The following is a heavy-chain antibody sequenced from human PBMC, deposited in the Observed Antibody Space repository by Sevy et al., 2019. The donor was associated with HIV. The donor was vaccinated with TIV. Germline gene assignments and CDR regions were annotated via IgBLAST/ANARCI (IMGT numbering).Heavy chain of an antibody. D-gene: IGHD2-8*02. J-gene: IGHJ6*02. CDR2: IKAKSDGGTI. V-gene: IGHV3-15*01. CDR3: NTDPIIVLLVTDGMDV. CDR1: GFTFSYAW. Sequence: GGSLRLSCAASGFTFSYAWMSWVRQAPGKGLEWVGRIKAKSDGGTIDYAAPVKGRFTTSRDDSKNTLYLQMNSLKTEDTGIYYCNTDPIIVLLVTDGMDVWGQGTTVTVSS.